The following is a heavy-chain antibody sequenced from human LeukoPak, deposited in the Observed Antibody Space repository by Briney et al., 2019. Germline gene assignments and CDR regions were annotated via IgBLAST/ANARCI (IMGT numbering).Heavy chain of an antibody. CDR3: ARDWGQWELPHHNPRHPLDY. J-gene: IGHJ4*02. Sequence: PGGSLRLSCTASGFTFNRDWTAWVRQAPGKGLEWVANIKEDGSEKNYVDSVKGRFTISRDNAKNSLYLQMNSLRAEDTAVYYCARDWGQWELPHHNPRHPLDYWGQGTLVTVSS. CDR2: IKEDGSEK. D-gene: IGHD1-26*01. V-gene: IGHV3-7*01. CDR1: GFTFNRDW.